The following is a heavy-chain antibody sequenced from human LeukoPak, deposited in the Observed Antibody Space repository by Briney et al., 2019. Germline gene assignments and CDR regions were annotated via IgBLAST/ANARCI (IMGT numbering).Heavy chain of an antibody. Sequence: GRSLRLSCAVSGFTLSRYGMHWVRQAPGKGLEWVAVIWYDGSDKYYGDSVKGRFTTSRDNSKNTLYLQMNSLRREDTAVYYCTILAVASDFDYWGQGTLVTVSS. J-gene: IGHJ4*02. V-gene: IGHV3-33*01. CDR3: TILAVASDFDY. D-gene: IGHD6-19*01. CDR1: GFTLSRYG. CDR2: IWYDGSDK.